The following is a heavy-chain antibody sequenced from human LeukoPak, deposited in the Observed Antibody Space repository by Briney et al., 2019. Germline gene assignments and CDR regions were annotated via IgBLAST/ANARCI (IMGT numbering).Heavy chain of an antibody. CDR2: INPNSGGT. CDR3: ARFGGHCSSTSCYAEYYYYYYMDV. J-gene: IGHJ6*03. CDR1: GYTFTGYY. V-gene: IGHV1-2*02. D-gene: IGHD2-2*01. Sequence: GASVKVSCKASGYTFTGYYTHWVRQAPGQGLEWMGWINPNSGGTNYAQKFQGRVTMTRDTSISTAYMELSRLRSDDTAVYYCARFGGHCSSTSCYAEYYYYYYMDVWGKGTTVTISS.